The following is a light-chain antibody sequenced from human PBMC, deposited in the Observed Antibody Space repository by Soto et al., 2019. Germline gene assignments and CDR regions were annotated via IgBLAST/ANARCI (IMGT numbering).Light chain of an antibody. CDR2: GNT. Sequence: QSVLTQPPSVSGAPRQRVTISCTGTSSNIGAGYDVHWYQHLPGTAPKLLIYGNTILPSAVPDRFSCSKSGTAASLAITGLQSEDEADYWCQSYDRSLRGYVFGTGTKVTVL. CDR3: QSYDRSLRGYV. CDR1: SSNIGAGYD. V-gene: IGLV1-40*01. J-gene: IGLJ1*01.